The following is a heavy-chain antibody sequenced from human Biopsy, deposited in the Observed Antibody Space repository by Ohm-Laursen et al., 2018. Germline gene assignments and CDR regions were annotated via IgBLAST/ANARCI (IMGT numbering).Heavy chain of an antibody. J-gene: IGHJ3*02. CDR1: DASASGGRYY. D-gene: IGHD3-10*01. CDR2: FYSSGTT. V-gene: IGHV4-61*01. Sequence: SQTLSLTCTVSDASASGGRYYWTWIRQPPRKPLEWIGYFYSSGTTRYNPSLESRLSISMDTSKNEVSLRLTSMTAADTAVYFCARAPADQYAARNYYSSHAFDMWGQGTKVTVSS. CDR3: ARAPADQYAARNYYSSHAFDM.